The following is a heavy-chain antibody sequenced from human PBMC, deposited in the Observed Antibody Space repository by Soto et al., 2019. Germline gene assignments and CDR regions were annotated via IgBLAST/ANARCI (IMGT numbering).Heavy chain of an antibody. J-gene: IGHJ4*02. CDR3: ARDSSRREFDY. Sequence: GASVKVSCKASGGTFSSCAISWVRQAPGQGLEWMGGIIPIFGTANYAQKFQGRVTITADESSSTAYMELSSLRSEDTAVYYCARDSSRREFDYWGQGTLVTVSS. D-gene: IGHD2-2*01. CDR1: GGTFSSCA. V-gene: IGHV1-69*13. CDR2: IIPIFGTA.